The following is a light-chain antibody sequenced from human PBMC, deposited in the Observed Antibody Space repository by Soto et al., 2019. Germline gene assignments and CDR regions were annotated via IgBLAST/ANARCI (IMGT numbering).Light chain of an antibody. Sequence: ETGMTQSAVTLSGSAGGTATLSCRASQRVSSHLAWYQQKHGQAPRLLICAASTRATGIPVRFSGSGYETEFNLTIRSLQPEDSALYYCHQYNNWPWTFGQGTKVDIK. J-gene: IGKJ1*01. V-gene: IGKV3-15*01. CDR3: HQYNNWPWT. CDR1: QRVSSH. CDR2: AAS.